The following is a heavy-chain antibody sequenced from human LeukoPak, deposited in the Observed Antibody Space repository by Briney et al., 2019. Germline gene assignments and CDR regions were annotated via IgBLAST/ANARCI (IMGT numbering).Heavy chain of an antibody. CDR1: GGSISSSSYY. Sequence: PSETLSLTCTVSGGSISSSSYYWSWIRQHPGKGLEWIGYIYYSGSTYYNPSLKSRVTISVDTSKNQFSLKLSSVTAADTAVYYCASWAIITGTPGDYYGMDVWGQGTTVTVSS. D-gene: IGHD1-20*01. CDR2: IYYSGST. J-gene: IGHJ6*02. V-gene: IGHV4-31*03. CDR3: ASWAIITGTPGDYYGMDV.